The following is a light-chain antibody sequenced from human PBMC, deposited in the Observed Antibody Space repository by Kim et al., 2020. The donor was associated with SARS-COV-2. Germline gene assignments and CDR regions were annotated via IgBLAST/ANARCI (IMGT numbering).Light chain of an antibody. CDR1: QGISKY. CDR3: QQGYDTPPT. Sequence: ASVGDRVTINCRASQGISKYLNWYQQKPGRAPKFLIYDASTLKSGVPSRFSGSGSGTDFTLTINGLHPEDFGTYYCQQGYDTPPTFGQGTKVDIK. CDR2: DAS. J-gene: IGKJ1*01. V-gene: IGKV1-39*01.